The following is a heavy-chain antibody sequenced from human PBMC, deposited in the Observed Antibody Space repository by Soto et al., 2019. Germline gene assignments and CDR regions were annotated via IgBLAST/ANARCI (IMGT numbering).Heavy chain of an antibody. D-gene: IGHD3-9*01. V-gene: IGHV2-5*02. Sequence: QLTLKESGPTLVKPTQTLTLSCTFSGFSLSTSGVGVGWIRQPPGKALEWLALIYWDDDKRYSPSLKSRLTITKDTSKNQVVLTMTNMVPVDTATYYCAHFDAGWLDAQFDIWGQGTMVTVSS. J-gene: IGHJ3*02. CDR3: AHFDAGWLDAQFDI. CDR2: IYWDDDK. CDR1: GFSLSTSGVG.